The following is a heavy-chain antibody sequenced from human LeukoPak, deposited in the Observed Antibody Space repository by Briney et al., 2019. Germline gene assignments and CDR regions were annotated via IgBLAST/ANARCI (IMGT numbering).Heavy chain of an antibody. V-gene: IGHV3-21*01. CDR2: ISTTSYI. J-gene: IGHJ4*02. D-gene: IGHD6-6*01. CDR3: ARVSSSGVYFFDY. Sequence: PGGSLRLSCAASGFTFSRSSMSWVRQAPGKGLEWVPSISTTSYIYYADSVKGRFTISRDNTKNSLYLQMNSLRAEDTAVYYCARVSSSGVYFFDYWGQGALITVSS. CDR1: GFTFSRSS.